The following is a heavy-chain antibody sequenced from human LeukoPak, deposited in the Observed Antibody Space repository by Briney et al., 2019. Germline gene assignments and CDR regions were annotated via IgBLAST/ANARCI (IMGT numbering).Heavy chain of an antibody. D-gene: IGHD3-10*01. CDR2: ISYDGSNK. CDR3: AKDNWIHGSGSMNY. J-gene: IGHJ4*02. Sequence: GGSLRLSCAASGFTFSSYGMHWVRQAPGKGLEWVAVISYDGSNKYYADSVKGRFTISRDDSKNTLYLQMNSLRAEDTAVYYCAKDNWIHGSGSMNYWGQGTLVTVSS. V-gene: IGHV3-30*18. CDR1: GFTFSSYG.